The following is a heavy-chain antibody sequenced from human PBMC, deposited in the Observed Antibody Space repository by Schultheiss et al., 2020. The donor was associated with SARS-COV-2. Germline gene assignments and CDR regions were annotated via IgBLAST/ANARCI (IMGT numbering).Heavy chain of an antibody. CDR2: INHSGST. V-gene: IGHV4-34*01. Sequence: SETLSLTCTVSGGSMSGYYWTWIRQPPGKGLEWIGEINHSGSTNYNPSLKSRVTISVDTSKNQFSLKLSSVTAADTAVYYCASLGSSGWYPDYWGQGTLVTVSS. CDR3: ASLGSSGWYPDY. D-gene: IGHD6-19*01. J-gene: IGHJ4*02. CDR1: GGSMSGYY.